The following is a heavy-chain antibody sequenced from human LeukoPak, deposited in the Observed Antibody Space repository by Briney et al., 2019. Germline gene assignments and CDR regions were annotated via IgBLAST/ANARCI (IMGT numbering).Heavy chain of an antibody. CDR1: GYTFTSNY. CDR3: ARDQEGFDY. V-gene: IGHV1-46*01. J-gene: IGHJ4*02. Sequence: ASVKVSCKASGYTFTSNYIHWVRQAPGQGLEWMGMIYPRDGSTSYAQKFQGRVTVTRDTSTSTVHMELSGLRSEDTAVYCCARDQEGFDYWGQGTLVTVSS. CDR2: IYPRDGST.